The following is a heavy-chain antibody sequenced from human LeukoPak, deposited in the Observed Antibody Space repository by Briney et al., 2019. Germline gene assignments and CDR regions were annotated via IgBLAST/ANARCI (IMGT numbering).Heavy chain of an antibody. V-gene: IGHV1-69*02. Sequence: ASVKVSCKASGGTFSSYTISWVRQAPGQGLEWMGRIIPILGIANYAQKFQDRVTITADKSTSTAYMELSSLRSEDTAVYYCVTDLYPQWPSRVQTNAFDIWGQGTMVTVSS. CDR3: VTDLYPQWPSRVQTNAFDI. CDR2: IIPILGIA. J-gene: IGHJ3*02. CDR1: GGTFSSYT. D-gene: IGHD6-19*01.